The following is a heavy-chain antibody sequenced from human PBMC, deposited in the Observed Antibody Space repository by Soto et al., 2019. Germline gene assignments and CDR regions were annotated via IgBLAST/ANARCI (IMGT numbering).Heavy chain of an antibody. Sequence: ASVKVSCKASGYTFTSYGISWVRQAPGQGLEWMGWISAYNGNTNYAQKLQGRVTMTTDTSTSTAYMELRSLRSDDTAVYYCARASSGYYYVPYYFDYWGQGTLVTLSS. CDR1: GYTFTSYG. D-gene: IGHD3-22*01. V-gene: IGHV1-18*01. CDR2: ISAYNGNT. J-gene: IGHJ4*02. CDR3: ARASSGYYYVPYYFDY.